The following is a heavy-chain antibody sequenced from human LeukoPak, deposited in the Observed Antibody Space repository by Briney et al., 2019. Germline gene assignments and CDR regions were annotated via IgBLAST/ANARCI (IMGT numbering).Heavy chain of an antibody. J-gene: IGHJ4*02. CDR3: TMLTVTTPGDY. CDR2: IIPILGIA. Sequence: ASVSVSCKASGGTFSSYAISWVRQAPGQGLGWMGRIIPILGIANYAQKFQGRVTITADKSTSTAYMELSSLRSEDTAVYYCTMLTVTTPGDYWGQGTLVTVSS. D-gene: IGHD4-17*01. CDR1: GGTFSSYA. V-gene: IGHV1-69*04.